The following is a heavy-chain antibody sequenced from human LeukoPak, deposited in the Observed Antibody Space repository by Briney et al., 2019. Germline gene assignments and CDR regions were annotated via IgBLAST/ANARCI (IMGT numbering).Heavy chain of an antibody. J-gene: IGHJ3*02. CDR1: GFTFSSYA. V-gene: IGHV3-64*01. Sequence: PGGSLRLSCAASGFTFSSYAMHWVRQAPGKGLEYVSAISSNGGSTYYANSVKGRFTISRDNSKNTLYLQMGSLRAEDMAVYYCARALYSSGYKSAFDIWGQGTMVTVSS. CDR2: ISSNGGST. D-gene: IGHD3-22*01. CDR3: ARALYSSGYKSAFDI.